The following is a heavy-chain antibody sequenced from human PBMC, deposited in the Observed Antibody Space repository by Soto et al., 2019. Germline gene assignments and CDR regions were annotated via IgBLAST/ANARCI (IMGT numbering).Heavy chain of an antibody. CDR3: ARLGYCSSTSCSSGMDV. D-gene: IGHD2-2*01. CDR2: IIPILGIA. J-gene: IGHJ6*03. CDR1: GGTFSSYT. Sequence: ASVTLSCEASGGTFSSYTISWVRQAPGQGLEWMGRIIPILGIANYAQKFQGRVTITADKSTSTAYMELSSLRSEDTAVYYCARLGYCSSTSCSSGMDVWGKGTTVTVSS. V-gene: IGHV1-69*02.